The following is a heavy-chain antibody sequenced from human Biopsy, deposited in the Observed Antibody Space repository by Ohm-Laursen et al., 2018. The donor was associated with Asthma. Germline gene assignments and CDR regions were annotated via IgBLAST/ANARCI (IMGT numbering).Heavy chain of an antibody. Sequence: PSETLSLTCSLSSGSGGYMRSGNYYWGWIRQPPGKGLEWIGYISYGGKTSYNPSLKNRVTISRDTSKNQFSLRLTSMTAADTAVYFCARRITIFGVVQKDHGMDAWGQGTTVIVSS. CDR1: SGSGGYMRSGNYY. CDR2: ISYGGKT. V-gene: IGHV4-39*01. J-gene: IGHJ6*02. D-gene: IGHD3-3*01. CDR3: ARRITIFGVVQKDHGMDA.